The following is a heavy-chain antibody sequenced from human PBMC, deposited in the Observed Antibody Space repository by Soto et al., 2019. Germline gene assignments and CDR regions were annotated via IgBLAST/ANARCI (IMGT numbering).Heavy chain of an antibody. CDR3: ARALRQWLADGIDV. CDR2: ISSSSRTI. CDR1: SSYS. D-gene: IGHD6-19*01. Sequence: GXSLRLSCAALSSYSMNWVRQAPGKGLEWVSYISSSSRTIYYADSVKGRFTISRDNAKNSLYLQMNSLRDEDTAVYYCARALRQWLADGIDVLGPGTMVTVS. V-gene: IGHV3-48*02. J-gene: IGHJ3*01.